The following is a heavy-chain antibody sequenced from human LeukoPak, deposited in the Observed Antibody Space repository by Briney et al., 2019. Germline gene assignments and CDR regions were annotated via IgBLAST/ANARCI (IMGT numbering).Heavy chain of an antibody. CDR3: ARGERGYCSSTSCWAYFDY. Sequence: GESLKISCKGSGYSFTSYWISWVRQMPGKGLEWMGRTDPSDSYTNYSPSFQGHVTISADKSISTAYLQWSSLKASDTAMYYCARGERGYCSSTSCWAYFDYWGQGTLVTVSS. CDR2: TDPSDSYT. D-gene: IGHD2-2*01. CDR1: GYSFTSYW. V-gene: IGHV5-10-1*01. J-gene: IGHJ4*02.